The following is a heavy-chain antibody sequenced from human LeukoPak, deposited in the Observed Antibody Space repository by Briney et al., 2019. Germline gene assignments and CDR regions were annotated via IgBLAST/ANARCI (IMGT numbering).Heavy chain of an antibody. CDR1: GGSFSGYY. CDR2: INHSGST. CDR3: ARGRPDAFDI. V-gene: IGHV4-34*01. Sequence: PSETLSLTCAVYGGSFSGYYWSWIRQPPGKGMEWIGEINHSGSTNYNPSLKSRVTISVYPSKNQFSLKLSSVTAADTAVYYCARGRPDAFDIWGQGTMVTVSS. J-gene: IGHJ3*02.